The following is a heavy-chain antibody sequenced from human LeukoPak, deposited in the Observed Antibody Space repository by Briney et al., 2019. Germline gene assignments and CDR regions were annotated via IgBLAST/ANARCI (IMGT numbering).Heavy chain of an antibody. J-gene: IGHJ4*02. V-gene: IGHV4-38-2*02. CDR1: GYSISSGYY. D-gene: IGHD3-10*01. CDR2: IYHSGSS. CDR3: ASGGYYGLGTAGDY. Sequence: SETLSLTCTVSGYSISSGYYWGWIRQPPGKGLEWIGSIYHSGSSYYNPSLKSRVTISVDTSKNQFSLKLSSVTAADTAVYYCASGGYYGLGTAGDYWGQGTLVTVSS.